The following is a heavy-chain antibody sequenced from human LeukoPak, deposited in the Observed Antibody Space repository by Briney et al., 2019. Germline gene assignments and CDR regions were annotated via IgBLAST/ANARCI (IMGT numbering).Heavy chain of an antibody. CDR3: ARDFSSGIAAAGIIGY. CDR2: IYTSGST. CDR1: GGSISSYY. V-gene: IGHV4-4*07. Sequence: SETLSLTCTVSGGSISSYYWSWIRQPAGKGLEWIGRIYTSGSTNYNPSLKSRVTMSVDTSKNQFPLKLSSVTAADTAVYYCARDFSSGIAAAGIIGYWGQGTLVTVSS. J-gene: IGHJ4*02. D-gene: IGHD6-13*01.